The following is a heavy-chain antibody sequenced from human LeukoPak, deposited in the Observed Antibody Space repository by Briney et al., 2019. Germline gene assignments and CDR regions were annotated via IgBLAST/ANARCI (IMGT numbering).Heavy chain of an antibody. J-gene: IGHJ4*02. CDR1: GGSIISYY. V-gene: IGHV4-59*01. D-gene: IGHD5-24*01. Sequence: SETLSLTCTVSGGSIISYYWSWIRQPPGKGLEWIGYIYYRGSTNYNPSLKSRVTISVDTSKNQFSLKLSSMTAADTAVYYCARDSADGNDYWGQGTLVTVSS. CDR2: IYYRGST. CDR3: ARDSADGNDY.